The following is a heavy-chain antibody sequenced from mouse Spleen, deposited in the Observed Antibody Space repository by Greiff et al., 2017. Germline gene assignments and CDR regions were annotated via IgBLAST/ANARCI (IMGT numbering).Heavy chain of an antibody. V-gene: IGHV14-4*01. Sequence: EVQLQQSGAELVRPGASVKLSCTASGFNIKDDYMHWVKQRPEQGLEWIGWIDPENGDTEYASKFQGKATITADTSSNTAYLQLSSLTSEDTAVYYCTTEIITTVVGYWYFDVWGAGTTVTFSS. CDR1: GFNIKDDY. CDR2: IDPENGDT. CDR3: TTEIITTVVGYWYFDV. J-gene: IGHJ1*01. D-gene: IGHD1-1*01.